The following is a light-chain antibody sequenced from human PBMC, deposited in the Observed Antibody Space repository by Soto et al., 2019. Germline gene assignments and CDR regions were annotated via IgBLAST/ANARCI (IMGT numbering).Light chain of an antibody. V-gene: IGLV3-21*04. CDR1: NIGSKS. CDR2: YDS. Sequence: SYELTQPPSVSVAPGKTARITCGGNNIGSKSVHWYQQKPGQAPVLVIYYDSDPPSGIPERVSGSDSGNTATLTNSRVEAGDEADYYCKVWDSSSDPRGVFGTGTKLTVL. J-gene: IGLJ1*01. CDR3: KVWDSSSDPRGV.